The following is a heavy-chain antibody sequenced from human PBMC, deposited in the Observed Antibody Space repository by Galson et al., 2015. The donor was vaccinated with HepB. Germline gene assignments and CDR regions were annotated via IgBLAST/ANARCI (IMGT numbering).Heavy chain of an antibody. V-gene: IGHV4-30-4*01. J-gene: IGHJ6*01. CDR1: GGSIRSPDFY. D-gene: IGHD3-10*01. CDR2: IFYSGTD. Sequence: TLSLTCTVSGGSIRSPDFYWTWVRQSPLRGLEWIGCIFYSGTDYYNPSLRGRSRISVDTSKNQFSLTMRSVTGPDTAVYYCVRMGAYGNPGEFRFGLGVWGRGAKVAVSS. CDR3: VRMGAYGNPGEFRFGLGV.